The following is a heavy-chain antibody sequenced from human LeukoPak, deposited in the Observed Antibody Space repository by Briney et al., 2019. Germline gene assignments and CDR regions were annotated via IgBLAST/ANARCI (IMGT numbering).Heavy chain of an antibody. J-gene: IGHJ4*02. CDR2: IYTSGST. D-gene: IGHD3-3*01. CDR1: GGSISSYY. CDR3: ARDLRSGYYIHYFDY. V-gene: IGHV4-4*07. Sequence: SETLSLTCTVSGGSISSYYWSWIRQPAGKGLEWIGRIYTSGSTNYNPSLKSRVTMSVDTSKNQFSLKLSSVTAADTAVYYCARDLRSGYYIHYFDYWGQGTLSPSPQ.